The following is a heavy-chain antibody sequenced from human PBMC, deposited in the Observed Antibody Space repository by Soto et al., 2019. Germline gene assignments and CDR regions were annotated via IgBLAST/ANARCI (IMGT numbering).Heavy chain of an antibody. CDR1: GGTFSSYA. D-gene: IGHD6-13*01. V-gene: IGHV1-69*06. Sequence: ASVKVSCKASGGTFSSYAISWARQAPGQGLEWMGGIIPIFGTANYAQKFQGRVTITADKSTSTAYMELSSLRSEDTAVYYCARDESAAGNYFDYWGQGTLVTVSS. J-gene: IGHJ4*02. CDR2: IIPIFGTA. CDR3: ARDESAAGNYFDY.